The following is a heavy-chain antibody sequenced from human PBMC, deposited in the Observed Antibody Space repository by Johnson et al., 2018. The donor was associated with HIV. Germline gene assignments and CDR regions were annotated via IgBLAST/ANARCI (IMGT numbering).Heavy chain of an antibody. CDR1: GFTFSSYA. CDR2: IRSDGTNK. J-gene: IGHJ3*02. V-gene: IGHV3-30*02. D-gene: IGHD6-19*01. CDR3: ASGIAVAGTLLDAFDI. Sequence: QVQLVESGGGVVQPGRSLILSCAASGFTFSSYAMHWVRQAPGKGLEWVAFIRSDGTNKYYADSVKGRFTISRDNSKNTLYLQMNSLRAEDTAVYYCASGIAVAGTLLDAFDIWGQGTMVTVSS.